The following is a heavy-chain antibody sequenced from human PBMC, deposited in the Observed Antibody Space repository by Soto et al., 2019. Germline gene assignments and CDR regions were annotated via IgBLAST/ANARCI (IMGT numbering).Heavy chain of an antibody. V-gene: IGHV3-74*01. J-gene: IGHJ6*02. Sequence: GGALRLSCAASGFTFSSYWMHWVRQAPGKGLVWVSRINSDGSSTSYADSVKGRFTISRDNSKNTLYLQMNSLRAEDTAVYYCAKDLAAAGYYYGMDVWGQGTTVTVSS. CDR2: INSDGSST. CDR1: GFTFSSYW. CDR3: AKDLAAAGYYYGMDV. D-gene: IGHD6-13*01.